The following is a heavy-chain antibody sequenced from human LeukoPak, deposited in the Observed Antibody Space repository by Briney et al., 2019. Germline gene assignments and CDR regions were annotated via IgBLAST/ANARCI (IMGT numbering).Heavy chain of an antibody. J-gene: IGHJ4*02. CDR3: ARESYSSSSST. V-gene: IGHV4-39*07. D-gene: IGHD6-13*01. CDR1: GGSISSSSYY. Sequence: SETLSLPCTVSGGSISSSSYYWGWIRQPPGKGLEWIGSIYYSGSTYYNPSLKSRVTISVDTTKNQFSLKLSSVTAADTAVYYCARESYSSSSSTWGQGTLVTVSS. CDR2: IYYSGST.